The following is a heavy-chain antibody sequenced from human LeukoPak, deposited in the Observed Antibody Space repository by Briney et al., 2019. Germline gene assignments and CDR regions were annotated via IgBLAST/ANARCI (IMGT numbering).Heavy chain of an antibody. J-gene: IGHJ4*02. CDR3: ARVMGYYPPPYYFDY. Sequence: SETLSLTCTVSGGSISSSSYYWGWIRQPPGKGLEWIGSIYYSGSTYYNPSLKSRVTISVDTSNNQFSLKLSSVTAADTAVYYCARVMGYYPPPYYFDYWGQGTLVTVSS. V-gene: IGHV4-39*01. CDR1: GGSISSSSYY. CDR2: IYYSGST. D-gene: IGHD2-21*01.